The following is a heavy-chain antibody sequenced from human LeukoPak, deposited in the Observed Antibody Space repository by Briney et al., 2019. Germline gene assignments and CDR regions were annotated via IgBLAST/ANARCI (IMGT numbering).Heavy chain of an antibody. CDR3: AREIGCSSTSCVSTRGMDV. CDR1: GGSIRSSYYY. V-gene: IGHV4-39*07. J-gene: IGHJ6*02. Sequence: SETLSLTCTVSGGSIRSSYYYWGWIRQPPGRGLEWIGSIYDSGSTYYNPSLKSRVTISVDTSKNQFSLKLSSVTAADTAVYYCAREIGCSSTSCVSTRGMDVWGQGTTVTVSS. D-gene: IGHD2-2*01. CDR2: IYDSGST.